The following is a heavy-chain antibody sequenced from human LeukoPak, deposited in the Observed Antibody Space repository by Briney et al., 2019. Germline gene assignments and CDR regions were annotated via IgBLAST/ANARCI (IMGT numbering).Heavy chain of an antibody. D-gene: IGHD4-23*01. J-gene: IGHJ3*02. CDR1: GFTFSSYG. CDR2: ISYDGSNK. V-gene: IGHV3-30*03. Sequence: GRSLRLSCAASGFTFSSYGMHWVRQAPGKGLEWVAVISYDGSNKYYADSVKGRFTISRDNSKNTLYQQMNSLRAEDTAVYYCARAGGNSSEGAFDIWGQGTMVTVSS. CDR3: ARAGGNSSEGAFDI.